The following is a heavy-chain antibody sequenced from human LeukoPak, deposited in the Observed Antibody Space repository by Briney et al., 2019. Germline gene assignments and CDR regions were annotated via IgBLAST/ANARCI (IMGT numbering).Heavy chain of an antibody. Sequence: SETLSLTCTVSGGSLSGYYWSWVRPPLGQGLERIGYIHYSGTTSSNPSFKSRLTISQDTSNNQVSLKLSSVTAADTAVYYCARHKHDGSGYAFDYWGQGTLVTVSS. V-gene: IGHV4-59*08. CDR2: IHYSGTT. CDR1: GGSLSGYY. D-gene: IGHD3-22*01. J-gene: IGHJ4*02. CDR3: ARHKHDGSGYAFDY.